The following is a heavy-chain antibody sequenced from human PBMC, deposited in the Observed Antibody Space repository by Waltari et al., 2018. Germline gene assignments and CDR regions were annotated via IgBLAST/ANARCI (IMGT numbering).Heavy chain of an antibody. CDR1: GYTFTGYY. Sequence: QVQLVQSGAEVKKPGASVKVSCKASGYTFTGYYMHWVRQAPGQGLEWMGWINPNSGGTNYAQKFQGRVTMTRDTSISTAYMELSRLRSDDTAVYYCAREWYCSGGSCYSGTFDYWGQGTLVTVSS. V-gene: IGHV1-2*02. CDR3: AREWYCSGGSCYSGTFDY. J-gene: IGHJ4*02. D-gene: IGHD2-15*01. CDR2: INPNSGGT.